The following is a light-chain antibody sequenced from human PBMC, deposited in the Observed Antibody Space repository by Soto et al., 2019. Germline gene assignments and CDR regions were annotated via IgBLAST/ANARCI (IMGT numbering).Light chain of an antibody. Sequence: DIQMTQSPSSLSASVGDRVTITCRASQNINNYLNWYQQKPGKAPKLVIYAASTLQRGVPSRFSGSGSGTDFTLTISSLQPEDFATYYCQQSNSSPRTFGQGTKVDIK. CDR3: QQSNSSPRT. J-gene: IGKJ1*01. CDR1: QNINNY. CDR2: AAS. V-gene: IGKV1-39*01.